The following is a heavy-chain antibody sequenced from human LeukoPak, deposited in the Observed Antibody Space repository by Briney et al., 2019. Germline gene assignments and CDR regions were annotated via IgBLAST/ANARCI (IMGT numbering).Heavy chain of an antibody. CDR3: ARDYYDSSGYFGSY. Sequence: SVTVSCKASGGTFSSYAISWVRQAPGQGLEWMGRIIPILGIANYAQKFQGRVTITADKSTSTAYMELSSLRSEDTAVYYCARDYYDSSGYFGSYWGQGTLVTVSS. CDR1: GGTFSSYA. J-gene: IGHJ4*02. D-gene: IGHD3-22*01. CDR2: IIPILGIA. V-gene: IGHV1-69*04.